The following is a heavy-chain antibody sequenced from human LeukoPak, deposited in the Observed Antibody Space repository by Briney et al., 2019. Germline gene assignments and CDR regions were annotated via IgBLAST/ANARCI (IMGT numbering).Heavy chain of an antibody. CDR3: ARELASGD. D-gene: IGHD6-13*01. J-gene: IGHJ4*02. Sequence: GGALRLSCAASGFTFSTYWMHWVRQAPGKGLVWVSQINTDGNSTTYADSVKGRFTVSRDNAKNTLYLQMNSLRAEDTAVYYCARELASGDWGQGTLVTVSS. V-gene: IGHV3-74*01. CDR2: INTDGNST. CDR1: GFTFSTYW.